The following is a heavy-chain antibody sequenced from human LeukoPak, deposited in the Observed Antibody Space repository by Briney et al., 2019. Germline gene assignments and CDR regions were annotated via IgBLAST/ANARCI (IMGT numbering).Heavy chain of an antibody. J-gene: IGHJ5*02. Sequence: PSETLSLTCAVSVGSSSGYYWSWIRQPPGKGLEWIGEVDHSGSTNYNPSLKSRVTLSVDTSKNQFSLKLSSVTAADTAVYYCARSRIPATSPFDPWGQGTLVTVSS. CDR1: VGSSSGYY. V-gene: IGHV4-34*01. D-gene: IGHD2-2*01. CDR3: ARSRIPATSPFDP. CDR2: VDHSGST.